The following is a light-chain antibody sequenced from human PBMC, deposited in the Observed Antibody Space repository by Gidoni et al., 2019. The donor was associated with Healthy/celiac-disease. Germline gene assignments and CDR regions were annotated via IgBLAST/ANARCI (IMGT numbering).Light chain of an antibody. CDR2: WAS. CDR3: QQYYSTPRT. Sequence: DIVITQAPDSLAGSLGERATINCKSSQSVLYSSNNKNYLAWYQQKPGQPPKLLIYWASTRESGVPARFSGSGSGTDFTLTISSLQADDVAVYYCQQYYSTPRTFGQGTKVEIK. J-gene: IGKJ1*01. CDR1: QSVLYSSNNKNY. V-gene: IGKV4-1*01.